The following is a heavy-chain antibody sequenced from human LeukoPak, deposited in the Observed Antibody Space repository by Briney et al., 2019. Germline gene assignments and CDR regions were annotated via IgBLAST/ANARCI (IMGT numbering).Heavy chain of an antibody. J-gene: IGHJ5*02. Sequence: PSETLSLTCAVYGGSFSGYYWSWIRQPPGKGLEWIGEINHSGSTNYNPSLKSRVTISVDTSKNQFSLKLSSVTAADTAVYYCARVGYVWGSYPDLNWFDPWGQGTLVTVSS. CDR2: INHSGST. D-gene: IGHD3-16*01. CDR1: GGSFSGYY. CDR3: ARVGYVWGSYPDLNWFDP. V-gene: IGHV4-34*01.